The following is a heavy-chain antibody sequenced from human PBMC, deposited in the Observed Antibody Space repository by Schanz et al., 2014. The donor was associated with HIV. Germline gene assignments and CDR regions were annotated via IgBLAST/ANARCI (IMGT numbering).Heavy chain of an antibody. CDR3: AKIISGSPYYYYGLDV. Sequence: VQLLEFGGGSVRPGESLRLSCLASGFTFSKYGMHWVRQAPGKGLEWVAAISKDGSDKYYTDSVKGRFTISRDNSNNTLYLQMNSLRAEDTAVYYCAKIISGSPYYYYGLDVWGLGTTVTVSS. J-gene: IGHJ6*02. CDR1: GFTFSKYG. CDR2: ISKDGSDK. V-gene: IGHV3-30*18. D-gene: IGHD1-26*01.